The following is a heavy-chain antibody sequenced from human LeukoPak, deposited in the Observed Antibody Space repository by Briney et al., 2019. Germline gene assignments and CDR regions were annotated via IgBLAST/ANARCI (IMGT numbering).Heavy chain of an antibody. Sequence: SETLSLTCTVSGASISNSYWSWIRQPPGKGLEWIGYGYMYHSGSTNYNPSLKSRVTISLDMSKNQFSLRLSSVTAADTAVYYCARSRRLWSLAGGNWFDPWGQGTLVTVSS. V-gene: IGHV4-59*12. CDR3: ARSRRLWSLAGGNWFDP. J-gene: IGHJ5*02. CDR1: GASISNSY. CDR2: MYHSGST. D-gene: IGHD1-26*01.